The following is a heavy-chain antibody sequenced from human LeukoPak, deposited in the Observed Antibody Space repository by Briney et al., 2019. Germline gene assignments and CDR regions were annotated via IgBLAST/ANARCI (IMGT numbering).Heavy chain of an antibody. Sequence: PGGSLRLSCAASGFTFRNAWMSWVRQAPGKGLEWVGRIKSKTDGGTTDYAAPVKGRFSISRDDSKNTLYLQMNSLKTEDTAVYYCTTGGWYSYDLFDYWGQGTLVTVPS. CDR2: IKSKTDGGTT. CDR1: GFTFRNAW. CDR3: TTGGWYSYDLFDY. J-gene: IGHJ4*02. D-gene: IGHD5-18*01. V-gene: IGHV3-15*01.